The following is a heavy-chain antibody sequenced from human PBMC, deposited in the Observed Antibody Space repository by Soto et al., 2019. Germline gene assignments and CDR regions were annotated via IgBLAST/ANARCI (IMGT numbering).Heavy chain of an antibody. J-gene: IGHJ3*02. CDR2: INSDGSST. D-gene: IGHD2-15*01. CDR3: ASAVVVAATGGDAFDI. CDR1: GFTFSSYW. V-gene: IGHV3-74*01. Sequence: GGSLRLSCAASGFTFSSYWMHWVRQAPGKGLVWVSRINSDGSSTSYADSVKGRFTISRDNAKNTLYLQMNSLRAEDTAVYYCASAVVVAATGGDAFDIWGQGTMVTVSS.